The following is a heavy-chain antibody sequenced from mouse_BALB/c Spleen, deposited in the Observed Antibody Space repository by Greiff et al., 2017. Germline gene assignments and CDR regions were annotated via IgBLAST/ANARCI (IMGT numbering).Heavy chain of an antibody. CDR2: INPSNGGT. CDR3: TRGENYYGSSSLGSY. Sequence: VQLQQSGAELVKPGASVKLSCKASGYTFTSYYMYWVKQRPGQGLEWIGEINPSNGGTNFNEKFKSKATLTVDKSSSTAYMQLSSLTSEDSAVYYCTRGENYYGSSSLGSYWGQGTLVTVSA. J-gene: IGHJ3*01. D-gene: IGHD1-1*01. V-gene: IGHV1S81*02. CDR1: GYTFTSYY.